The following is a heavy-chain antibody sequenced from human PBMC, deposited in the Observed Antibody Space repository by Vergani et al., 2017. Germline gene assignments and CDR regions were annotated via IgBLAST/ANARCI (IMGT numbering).Heavy chain of an antibody. J-gene: IGHJ4*02. Sequence: EVQLVESGGGLVQPGGSLRLSCAASGFTFTTYWMHWVRQAPGKGLLWVSHITSDGSSTAYADSVKGRFTISRDNAKNTQYLQMNSLRAEDTAVYYCAGEGEGVIIPHFDYWGQGTLVTVSS. CDR2: ITSDGSST. V-gene: IGHV3-74*01. D-gene: IGHD3-10*01. CDR3: AGEGEGVIIPHFDY. CDR1: GFTFTTYW.